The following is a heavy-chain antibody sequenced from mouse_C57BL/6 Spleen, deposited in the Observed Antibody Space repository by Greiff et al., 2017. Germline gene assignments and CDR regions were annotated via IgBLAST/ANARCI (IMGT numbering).Heavy chain of an antibody. J-gene: IGHJ2*01. Sequence: QVQLQQSGAELARPGASVKLSCKASGYTFTSYGISWVKQRTGQGLEWIGEIYPRSGNTYYNEKFKGKAPLTADKSSSTAYMELRSLTSEDSAVYFCARRQQPSITTESFDYWGQGTTLTVSS. CDR3: ARRQQPSITTESFDY. D-gene: IGHD1-1*01. CDR2: IYPRSGNT. V-gene: IGHV1-81*01. CDR1: GYTFTSYG.